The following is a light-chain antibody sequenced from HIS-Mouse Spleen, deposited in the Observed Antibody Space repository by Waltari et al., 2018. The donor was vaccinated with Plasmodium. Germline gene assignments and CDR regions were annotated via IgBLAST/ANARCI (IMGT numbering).Light chain of an antibody. V-gene: IGLV3-25*03. CDR3: QSADSSGTYRV. CDR1: ALPKQD. J-gene: IGLJ2*01. Sequence: SYELTQPPSVSVSPGQTARITCSGDALPKQDAYWYQQKTGQAPGLVIYKDSEMPSGLPERFSGSSSGTTVTLTISGVQAEDEADYYCQSADSSGTYRVFGGGTKLTVL. CDR2: KDS.